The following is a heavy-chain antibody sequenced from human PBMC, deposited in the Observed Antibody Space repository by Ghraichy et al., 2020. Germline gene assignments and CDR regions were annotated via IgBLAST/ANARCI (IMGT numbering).Heavy chain of an antibody. Sequence: GGSLRLSCAASGFTFSSYGMHWVRQAPGKGLEWVSVIWCDGSNKYYADSVKGRFTISRDNSKNTLYLQMNSLRAEDTAVYYCARGGAYSSSIVGYYYYGMDVWGQGTTVTVSS. CDR2: IWCDGSNK. J-gene: IGHJ6*02. CDR1: GFTFSSYG. CDR3: ARGGAYSSSIVGYYYYGMDV. V-gene: IGHV3-33*01. D-gene: IGHD6-6*01.